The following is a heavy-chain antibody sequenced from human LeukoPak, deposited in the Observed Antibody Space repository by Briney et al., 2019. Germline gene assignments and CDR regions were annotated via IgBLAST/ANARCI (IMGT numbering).Heavy chain of an antibody. CDR1: GFTFSSYS. D-gene: IGHD5-12*01. CDR2: ISSSSSYI. J-gene: IGHJ3*02. CDR3: ARDRLRGAFDI. V-gene: IGHV3-21*01. Sequence: GGSLRLSCAASGFTFSSYSMNWVRQAPGKGLEWVSSISSSSSYIYYADSVKGRFTISRDNAKNSLYLQMNSLRAEDTAVYYCARDRLRGAFDIWGQGTMVTVSS.